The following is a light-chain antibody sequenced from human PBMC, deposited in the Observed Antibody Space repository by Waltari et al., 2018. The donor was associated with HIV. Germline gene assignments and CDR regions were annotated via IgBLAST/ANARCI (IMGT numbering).Light chain of an antibody. CDR3: AAWDDSLDGWV. V-gene: IGLV1-44*01. CDR2: INS. Sequence: QSVLTQPPSASGTPGQSVTISCSGSSYNFGSNHVNWYQQFPGTAPKLLIYINSQRPSGVPDRFSGSKSGTSASLAISGLQSEDEAVYYCAAWDDSLDGWVFGGGTNLTVL. CDR1: SYNFGSNH. J-gene: IGLJ3*02.